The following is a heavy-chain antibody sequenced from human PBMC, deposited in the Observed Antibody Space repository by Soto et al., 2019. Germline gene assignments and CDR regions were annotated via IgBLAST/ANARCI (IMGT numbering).Heavy chain of an antibody. CDR2: INHSGST. V-gene: IGHV4-34*01. Sequence: SETLSLTCAVYGGSFSGYYWSWIRQPPGKGLEWIGEINHSGSTNYNPSLKSRVTISVDTSKNQFSLKLSSVTTADTAVYYCASSEMATTIDYWGQGTLVTVSS. D-gene: IGHD5-12*01. CDR1: GGSFSGYY. CDR3: ASSEMATTIDY. J-gene: IGHJ4*02.